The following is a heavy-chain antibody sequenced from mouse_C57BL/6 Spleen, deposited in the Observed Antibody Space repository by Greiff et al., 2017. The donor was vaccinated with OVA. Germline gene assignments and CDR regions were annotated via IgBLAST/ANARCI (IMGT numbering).Heavy chain of an antibody. Sequence: VQLKQSGAELVRPGASVKLSCTASGFNIKDDYMNWGKQRQEKGMEWIGWIDPENGDTEYASKFQGKATITADTSSNTAYLQLSSLTSEDTAVYYCTTPITTVVATGYFDYWGQGTTLTVSS. CDR2: IDPENGDT. J-gene: IGHJ2*01. CDR3: TTPITTVVATGYFDY. D-gene: IGHD1-1*01. V-gene: IGHV14-4*01. CDR1: GFNIKDDY.